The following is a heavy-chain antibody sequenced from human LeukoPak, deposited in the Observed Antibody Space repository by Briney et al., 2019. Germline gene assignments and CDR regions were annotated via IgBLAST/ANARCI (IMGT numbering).Heavy chain of an antibody. CDR1: GGSISSYY. CDR2: IYYSGST. J-gene: IGHJ4*02. V-gene: IGHV4-59*01. CDR3: ARGYCSGGSCYSGGDY. Sequence: PSETLSLTCTVSGGSISSYYWSWIRQPPGKGLEWIGYIYYSGSTNYNPSLKSRVTISVDTSKNQFSLKLSSVTAADTAVYCCARGYCSGGSCYSGGDYWGQGTLVTVSS. D-gene: IGHD2-15*01.